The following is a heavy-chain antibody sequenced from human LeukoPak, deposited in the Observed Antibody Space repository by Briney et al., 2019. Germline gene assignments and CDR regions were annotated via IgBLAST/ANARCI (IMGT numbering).Heavy chain of an antibody. V-gene: IGHV1-46*01. CDR2: INPSGGST. D-gene: IGHD6-19*01. CDR1: GYTFTSYY. J-gene: IGHJ4*02. CDR3: AREPGYSSGIFDY. Sequence: ASVKVSCKASGYTFTSYYMHWVRQAPGQGPEWMGVINPSGGSTSYAQKFQGRVTMTRDTSTGTVYMDLSSLGSEDTAVYYCAREPGYSSGIFDYWGQGTLVTVSS.